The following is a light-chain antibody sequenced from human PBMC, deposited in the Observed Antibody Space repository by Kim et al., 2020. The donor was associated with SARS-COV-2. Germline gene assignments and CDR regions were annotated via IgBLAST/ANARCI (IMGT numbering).Light chain of an antibody. Sequence: GQSITISCTGTSSTIGSYNYVSWYQQHPGRAPKLMIYDVNKRPSGVSNRFSGSKSGNAASLTISGLQAEDEADYYCSSFTTTSRLVFGGGTQLTVL. CDR1: SSTIGSYNY. CDR2: DVN. CDR3: SSFTTTSRLV. J-gene: IGLJ3*02. V-gene: IGLV2-14*03.